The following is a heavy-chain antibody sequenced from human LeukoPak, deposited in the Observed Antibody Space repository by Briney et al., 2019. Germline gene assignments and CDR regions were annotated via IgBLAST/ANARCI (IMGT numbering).Heavy chain of an antibody. D-gene: IGHD2-2*01. CDR2: IIPIFGTA. V-gene: IGHV1-69*13. J-gene: IGHJ4*02. CDR3: ASPSASYCSSTSCYDY. Sequence: GASVKVSCKASGGTFSSYAISWVRQAPGQGVEWMGGIIPIFGTANYAQKFQGRVTITADESTSTAYMELSSLRSEDTAVYYCASPSASYCSSTSCYDYWGQGTLVTVSS. CDR1: GGTFSSYA.